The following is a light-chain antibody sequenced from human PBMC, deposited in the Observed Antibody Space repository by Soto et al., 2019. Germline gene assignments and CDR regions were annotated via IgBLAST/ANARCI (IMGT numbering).Light chain of an antibody. V-gene: IGKV3-15*01. J-gene: IGKJ5*01. CDR2: GAS. CDR1: QSVSSN. Sequence: EIVMTQSPATLSVSPGERATLSCRASQSVSSNLAWYQQTPGQAPRLLIYGASTRATGIPARFSGSGSGTDFTLTISSLQSEDFAVYCCQQYDNWPITFGQGTRLEIK. CDR3: QQYDNWPIT.